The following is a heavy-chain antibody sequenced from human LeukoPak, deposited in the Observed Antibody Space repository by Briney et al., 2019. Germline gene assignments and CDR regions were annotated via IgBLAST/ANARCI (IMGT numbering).Heavy chain of an antibody. CDR1: GFRFSDFT. D-gene: IGHD3-16*01. CDR2: IGGRGGST. J-gene: IGHJ6*02. Sequence: PGGSLRLSCAAPGFRFSDFTMTLVRQAPGKGPEWVSAIGGRGGSTYYADSVGGRFTISRDNSKDMVYLQMNSLKVEDTATYYCGKEGGAWGQGTKVTVSS. CDR3: GKEGGA. V-gene: IGHV3-23*01.